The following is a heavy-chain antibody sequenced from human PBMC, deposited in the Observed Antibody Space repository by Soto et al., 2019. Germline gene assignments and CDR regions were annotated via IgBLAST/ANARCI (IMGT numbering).Heavy chain of an antibody. J-gene: IGHJ4*02. Sequence: SETLSITCTVSVGSISSYFYIWVRQPPGKGLEWIGSVYYTGTTDYNPSLKSRVIISVDTSKTQFSLNLRSVTAADTAVYYCARDLAAVPRAFDYWGRGTLVTVSS. CDR2: VYYTGTT. CDR3: ARDLAAVPRAFDY. V-gene: IGHV4-59*01. D-gene: IGHD6-13*01. CDR1: VGSISSYF.